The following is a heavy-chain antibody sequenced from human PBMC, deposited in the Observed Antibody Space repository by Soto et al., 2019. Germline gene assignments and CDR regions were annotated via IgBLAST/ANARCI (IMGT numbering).Heavy chain of an antibody. CDR2: LYSGGNT. Sequence: GGSLRLSCAASGFTVSRNYMNWVRQAPGKGLEWVSVLYSGGNTYYADSVKDRFTISRDNSKNTLYLQMNSLRAEDTAVYYCAKDFYSSSWTYWGQGTLVTVSS. D-gene: IGHD6-13*01. J-gene: IGHJ4*02. V-gene: IGHV3-66*01. CDR3: AKDFYSSSWTY. CDR1: GFTVSRNY.